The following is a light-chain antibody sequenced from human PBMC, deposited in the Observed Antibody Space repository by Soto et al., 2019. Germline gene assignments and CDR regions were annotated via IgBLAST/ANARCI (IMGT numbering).Light chain of an antibody. CDR1: TGAVTSGYY. CDR2: STN. V-gene: IGLV7-43*01. J-gene: IGLJ3*02. CDR3: LVFYGDAWV. Sequence: QAVVTQEPSLPVSPGGTVTLTCASSTGAVTSGYYPNWFQQKAGQPPRLLIYSTNNRHSWTPARFSGSLLGGKAALTLSGVQPEDEAEYYCLVFYGDAWVFGGGTKLTVL.